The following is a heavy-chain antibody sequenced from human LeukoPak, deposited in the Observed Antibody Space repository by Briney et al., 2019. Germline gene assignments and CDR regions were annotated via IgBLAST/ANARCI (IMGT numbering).Heavy chain of an antibody. D-gene: IGHD3-10*01. J-gene: IGHJ6*02. CDR3: ARDRLVTYYYGSGSHTLDV. Sequence: SETLSLTCTVSGGSISSYYWSWIRQPPGRGLEYIGHVYYSGNTDYNPSLKSRVTMSVDTSKNQFSLRLNSVTAADTAVYYCARDRLVTYYYGSGSHTLDVWGQGTTVTVSS. CDR1: GGSISSYY. V-gene: IGHV4-59*12. CDR2: VYYSGNT.